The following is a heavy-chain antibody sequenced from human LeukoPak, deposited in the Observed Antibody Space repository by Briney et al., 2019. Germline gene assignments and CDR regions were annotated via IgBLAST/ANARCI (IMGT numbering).Heavy chain of an antibody. CDR2: ISSSGSTI. J-gene: IGHJ5*02. D-gene: IGHD6-13*01. CDR3: ARGWYSCLLP. V-gene: IGHV3-48*03. Sequence: GGSLRLSCAASGFTFSSYEMNWVRQAPGKGLEWVSYISSSGSTIYYADSVKGRFTISRDNAKNSLYLQMNSLRAEDTAVYYCARGWYSCLLPWGQGTLVTVSS. CDR1: GFTFSSYE.